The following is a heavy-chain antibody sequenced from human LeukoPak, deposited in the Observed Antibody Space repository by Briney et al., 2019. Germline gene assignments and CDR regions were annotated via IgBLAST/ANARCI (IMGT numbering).Heavy chain of an antibody. CDR2: INAGNGNT. CDR1: GYTFTSYA. J-gene: IGHJ4*02. CDR3: TLTDYGDY. Sequence: ASVKVSCKATGYTFTSYAVHWVRQAPGQRLEWMGWINAGNGNTKYLQKFQDRVTITRDTSASTAYMELSSLRSEDTAVYYCTLTDYGDYWGQGTLVTVSS. V-gene: IGHV1-3*01.